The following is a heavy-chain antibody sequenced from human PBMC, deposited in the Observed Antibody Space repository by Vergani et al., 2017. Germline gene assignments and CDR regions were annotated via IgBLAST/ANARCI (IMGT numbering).Heavy chain of an antibody. CDR2: IYPADSDT. CDR1: EYSFGKYW. Sequence: EVALVQSGPEMRKPGESLTISCKGSEYSFGKYWIGWVRQMPGKALEWMGIIYPADSDTRYSPSFQGQVTISADKSISTAFLQWDSLKATETAIYNCARHTTYTDSWGQGTLVTVSS. V-gene: IGHV5-51*01. CDR3: ARHTTYTDS. D-gene: IGHD1-1*01. J-gene: IGHJ4*02.